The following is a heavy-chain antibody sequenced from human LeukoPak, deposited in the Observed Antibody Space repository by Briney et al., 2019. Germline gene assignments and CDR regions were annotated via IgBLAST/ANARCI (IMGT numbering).Heavy chain of an antibody. J-gene: IGHJ6*03. Sequence: SETLSLTCTVSGGSISSGTYYWGWIRQSLGKGLEWIGNIYYSGSTKYNPSLKSRVTISVDTSKNQFSLNLISVTAADTAVYYCARVRGVASLYYMDVWGKGTTVTVSS. CDR2: IYYSGST. V-gene: IGHV4-39*07. CDR3: ARVRGVASLYYMDV. D-gene: IGHD6-6*01. CDR1: GGSISSGTYY.